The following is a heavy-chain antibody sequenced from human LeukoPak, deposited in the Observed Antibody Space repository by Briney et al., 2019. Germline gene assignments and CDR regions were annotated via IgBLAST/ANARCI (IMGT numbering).Heavy chain of an antibody. CDR3: ARHGLAYCGGDCYSGGDFDY. V-gene: IGHV4-39*01. J-gene: IGHJ4*02. Sequence: PSETLSLTCTVSGGSISSSSYYWGWIRQPPGKGLEWIGSIYYSGSTYYNPSLKRRVTISVDTSKNQFSLKLSSVTAADTAVYYCARHGLAYCGGDCYSGGDFDYWGQGTLVTVSS. CDR1: GGSISSSSYY. CDR2: IYYSGST. D-gene: IGHD2-21*02.